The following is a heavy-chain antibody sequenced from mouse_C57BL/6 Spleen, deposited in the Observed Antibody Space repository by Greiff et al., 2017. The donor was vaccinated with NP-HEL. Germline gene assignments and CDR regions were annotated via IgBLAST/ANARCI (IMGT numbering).Heavy chain of an antibody. CDR3: ANIYYDYEGAMDY. J-gene: IGHJ4*01. Sequence: QVQLQQSGPGLVQPSQSLSITCTVSGFSLTSYGVHWVRQSPGKGLEWLGVIWRGGSTDYNAAFMSRLSITKDNSKSQVFFKMNSLQADDTAIYYCANIYYDYEGAMDYWGQGTSVTVSS. D-gene: IGHD2-4*01. CDR1: GFSLTSYG. CDR2: IWRGGST. V-gene: IGHV2-5*01.